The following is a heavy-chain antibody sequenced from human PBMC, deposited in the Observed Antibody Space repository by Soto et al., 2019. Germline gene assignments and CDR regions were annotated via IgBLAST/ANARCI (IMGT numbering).Heavy chain of an antibody. CDR2: ISGSGGST. CDR1: GFTFSSYA. D-gene: IGHD6-19*01. J-gene: IGHJ4*02. Sequence: GGSLRLSCAASGFTFSSYAMSWVRQAPGKGLEWVSAISGSGGSTYYADSVKGRFTISRDNSKNTLYLQMNSLRAEDAAVYYCAKGPSGAPYYFDYWGQGTLVTVSS. CDR3: AKGPSGAPYYFDY. V-gene: IGHV3-23*01.